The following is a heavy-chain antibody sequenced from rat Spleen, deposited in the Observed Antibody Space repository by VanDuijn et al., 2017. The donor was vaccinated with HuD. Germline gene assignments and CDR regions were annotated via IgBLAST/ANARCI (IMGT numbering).Heavy chain of an antibody. V-gene: IGHV5-25*01. CDR2: ISTSGSRT. J-gene: IGHJ3*01. D-gene: IGHD1-12*02. CDR1: GFTFSNYY. Sequence: EVQLVESGGGLVQPGGSLKLSCTASGFTFSNYYMAWVRQAPKKGLEWVATISTSGSRTYYPDSVKGRFTISRDNAESSLYLQMNSLKSEDTATYYCTRQGTYVDGTYYPNWFAYWGQGTLVTVSS. CDR3: TRQGTYVDGTYYPNWFAY.